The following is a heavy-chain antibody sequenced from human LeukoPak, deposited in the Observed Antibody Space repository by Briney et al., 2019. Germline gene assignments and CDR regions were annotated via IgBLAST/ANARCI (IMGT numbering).Heavy chain of an antibody. Sequence: GGSLRLSCAASGVTFSSYSMNWVRQAPGKGLEWVSSISSGSDYIYYADSVRGRFTISRDNAKNSLYLQMNSLRAEDMAVYYCARDYSRLLDVWGQGTTVTVSS. CDR3: ARDYSRLLDV. J-gene: IGHJ6*02. V-gene: IGHV3-21*01. CDR2: ISSGSDYI. CDR1: GVTFSSYS. D-gene: IGHD4-11*01.